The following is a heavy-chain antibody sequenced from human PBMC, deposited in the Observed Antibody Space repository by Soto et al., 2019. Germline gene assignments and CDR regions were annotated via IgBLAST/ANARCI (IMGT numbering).Heavy chain of an antibody. V-gene: IGHV5-51*01. CDR3: ARRNDYGDYYYYYGMDV. J-gene: IGHJ6*02. CDR2: IYPDDSET. CDR1: GYSFLNCW. Sequence: GESLKISCKGSGYSFLNCWIGWVRQMPGKDLEWIGIIYPDDSETRYSPSFQGRVTISVDRSITTTYLQWNTLQASDTATYYCARRNDYGDYYYYYGMDVWGQGTTVTVSS. D-gene: IGHD4-17*01.